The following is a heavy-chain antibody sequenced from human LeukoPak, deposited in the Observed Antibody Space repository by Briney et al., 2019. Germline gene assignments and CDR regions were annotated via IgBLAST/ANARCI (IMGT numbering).Heavy chain of an antibody. CDR1: GYTFTGYY. Sequence: ASVKVSCKASGYTFTGYYMHWVRQAPGQGLEWMGWINPNSGGTNHAQKFQGWVMMTRDTSISTAYMELSRLRSDDTAVYYCARGVRTAMVPFDYWGQGTLVTVSS. CDR2: INPNSGGT. D-gene: IGHD5-18*01. CDR3: ARGVRTAMVPFDY. J-gene: IGHJ4*02. V-gene: IGHV1-2*04.